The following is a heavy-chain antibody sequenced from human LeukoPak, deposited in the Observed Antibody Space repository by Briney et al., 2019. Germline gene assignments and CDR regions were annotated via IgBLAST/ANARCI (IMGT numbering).Heavy chain of an antibody. CDR2: TYKTGAT. CDR1: GFTVRSYF. V-gene: IGHV3-53*01. CDR3: ARGDILSTYYDQPFLDS. J-gene: IGHJ4*02. D-gene: IGHD3-9*01. Sequence: GGSLRLSCAASGFTVRSYFMTWVRQAPGKGLEWGSITYKTGATYYADSVKGRFTISRDNSKNTLYLQMNSLRAEDTAIYYCARGDILSTYYDQPFLDSWGQGTLVTVSS.